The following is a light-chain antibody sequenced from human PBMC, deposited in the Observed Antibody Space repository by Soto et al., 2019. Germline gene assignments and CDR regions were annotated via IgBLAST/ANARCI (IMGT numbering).Light chain of an antibody. CDR3: KQYGSAPIT. J-gene: IGKJ5*01. V-gene: IGKV3-20*01. CDR1: QSVSISY. CDR2: GAS. Sequence: EIVLTQSPGTLSLSPGERATLSCRASQSVSISYLAWYQQKPGQAPRLLIYGASSRATGIPDRFSGSGSGTDFTLTISRLEPEDFAVYYCKQYGSAPITFGQGTRLEIK.